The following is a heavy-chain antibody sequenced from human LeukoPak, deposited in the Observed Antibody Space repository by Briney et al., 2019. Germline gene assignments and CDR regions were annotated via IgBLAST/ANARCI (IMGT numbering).Heavy chain of an antibody. Sequence: ASVKVSCKASGYTFTGYYMHWVRQAPGQGLEWMGWINPNSGGTNYAQKFQGRVTMTRDTSISTAYMELSRLRSDDTAVYYCALGGAYYDSSGYQRAFDYWDQGTLVTVSS. J-gene: IGHJ4*02. CDR2: INPNSGGT. V-gene: IGHV1-2*02. CDR3: ALGGAYYDSSGYQRAFDY. CDR1: GYTFTGYY. D-gene: IGHD3-22*01.